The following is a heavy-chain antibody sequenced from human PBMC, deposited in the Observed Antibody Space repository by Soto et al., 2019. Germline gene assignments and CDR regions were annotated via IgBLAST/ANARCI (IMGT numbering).Heavy chain of an antibody. D-gene: IGHD3-10*01. J-gene: IGHJ4*02. V-gene: IGHV3-53*01. CDR3: ATQAGGGGY. CDR2: IYSGGYT. Sequence: EVQLVESGGGLIQPGGSLRLSCAVSGFTVSNNYMSWVRQAPGKGLEGVSVIYSGGYTAYGDSVKGRFTISRDNSNNTLSFQMNGRGPDDPAGYSWATQAGGGGYWGQGTLVTVSS. CDR1: GFTVSNNY.